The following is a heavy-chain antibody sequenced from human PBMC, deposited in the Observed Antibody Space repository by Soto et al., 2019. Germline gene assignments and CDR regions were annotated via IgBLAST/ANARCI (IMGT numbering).Heavy chain of an antibody. Sequence: EVQVLESGGGLVQPGGSLRLSCAATGFTFSDFAMSWVRQAPGKGLEWVSRIYGGGNGPHYADSVKGRVTISRDNSKYTLYLQMNSLRDEDTAVYYCAKMEGMDPWAYSFDYWGQGTLVTVSS. CDR3: AKMEGMDPWAYSFDY. V-gene: IGHV3-23*01. CDR2: IYGGGNGP. D-gene: IGHD2-2*03. J-gene: IGHJ4*02. CDR1: GFTFSDFA.